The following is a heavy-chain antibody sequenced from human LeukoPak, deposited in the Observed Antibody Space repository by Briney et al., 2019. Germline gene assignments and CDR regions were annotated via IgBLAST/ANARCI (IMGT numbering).Heavy chain of an antibody. D-gene: IGHD1-26*01. CDR2: ISAYNGNT. Sequence: ASVKVSCKASGYTFTSYAMNWVRQAPGQGLEWMGWISAYNGNTNYAQKLQGRVTMTTDTSTGTAYMDLRNLRFDDTAVYFCARSGRGTYYYFDLWGQGTLVTVSS. CDR3: ARSGRGTYYYFDL. J-gene: IGHJ4*01. V-gene: IGHV1-18*01. CDR1: GYTFTSYA.